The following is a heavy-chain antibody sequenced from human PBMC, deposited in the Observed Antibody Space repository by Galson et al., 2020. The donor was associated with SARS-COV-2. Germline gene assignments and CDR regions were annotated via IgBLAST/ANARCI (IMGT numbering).Heavy chain of an antibody. CDR1: GYTFTSYG. J-gene: IGHJ4*02. V-gene: IGHV1-18*01. CDR2: ISAFKGHT. D-gene: IGHD3-10*01. CDR3: ARELGSGTYHSLDY. Sequence: ASVKVSCKASGYTFTSYGISRVRQAPRHGLEWVALISAFKGHTDYAQKLQGRVTMTTDTSRSTAYMEPRSLRSDDTTVYYCARELGSGTYHSLDYGGKGTLVTGSS.